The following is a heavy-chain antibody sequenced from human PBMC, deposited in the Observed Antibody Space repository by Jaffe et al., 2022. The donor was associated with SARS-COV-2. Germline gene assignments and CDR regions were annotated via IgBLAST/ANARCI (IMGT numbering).Heavy chain of an antibody. J-gene: IGHJ4*02. CDR2: ISYDGSNK. Sequence: QVQLVESGGGVVQPGRSLRLSCAASGFTFSSYAMHWVRQAPGKGLEWVAVISYDGSNKYYADSVKGRFTISRDNSKNTLYLQMNSLRAEDTAVYYCARERGDYGDYFDYWGQGTLVTVSS. CDR3: ARERGDYGDYFDY. V-gene: IGHV3-30-3*01. D-gene: IGHD4-17*01. CDR1: GFTFSSYA.